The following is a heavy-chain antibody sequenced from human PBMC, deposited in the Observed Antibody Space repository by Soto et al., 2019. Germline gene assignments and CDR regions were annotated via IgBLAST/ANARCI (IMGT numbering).Heavy chain of an antibody. Sequence: ALVKVSCKASGYTFTDYLIHWVRQGPGQGLEWMGIINPNNGDTSYAQQFQGRVALTRDTSTNTLYMELSGLISEDTAVYSCAREPPGTGSFDFWGQGALVTVSS. D-gene: IGHD1-26*01. CDR3: AREPPGTGSFDF. CDR2: INPNNGDT. J-gene: IGHJ4*02. CDR1: GYTFTDYL. V-gene: IGHV1-46*01.